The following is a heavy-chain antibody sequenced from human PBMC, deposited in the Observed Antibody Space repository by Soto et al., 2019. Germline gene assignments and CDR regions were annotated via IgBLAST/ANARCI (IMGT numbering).Heavy chain of an antibody. Sequence: QVRLVESGGGVVQPGRSLRLSCEASGFAFTTFAMHWVRQCPGKGLEWLAIIWYDGSNIYYGDSVKGRFTISRDNSRNTLYLQMNSLRVEDTALYYCARDNSGTPGHDGFDMWGRGTMVTVSS. CDR1: GFAFTTFA. CDR3: ARDNSGTPGHDGFDM. J-gene: IGHJ3*02. D-gene: IGHD1-1*01. CDR2: IWYDGSNI. V-gene: IGHV3-33*01.